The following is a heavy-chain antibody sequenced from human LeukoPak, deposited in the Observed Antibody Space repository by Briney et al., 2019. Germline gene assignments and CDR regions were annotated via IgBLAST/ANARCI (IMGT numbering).Heavy chain of an antibody. Sequence: GGSLRLSCAASGFTFSDYYMSWIRQAPGKGLEWVSYISSSGSTIYYADSVKGRFTISRDNAKNSLYLQMNSLRAEDTAVYYCAREDTSSITGDYFDYWGQGTLVTVSS. CDR3: AREDTSSITGDYFDY. D-gene: IGHD7-27*01. CDR2: ISSSGSTI. CDR1: GFTFSDYY. V-gene: IGHV3-11*04. J-gene: IGHJ4*02.